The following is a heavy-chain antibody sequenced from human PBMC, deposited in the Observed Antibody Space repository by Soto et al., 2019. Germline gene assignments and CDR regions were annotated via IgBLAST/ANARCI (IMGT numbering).Heavy chain of an antibody. CDR2: IWYDGSNK. V-gene: IGHV3-33*01. CDR1: GFTFSSYG. D-gene: IGHD1-1*01. Sequence: QVQLVESGGGVVQPGRSLRLSCAASGFTFSSYGMHWVRQAPGKGLEWVAIIWYDGSNKYYADSVKGRFTISRDNSKHTLYLQMNSLRAEDTAVYYCARDRGRTGTAGMDVWGQGTTVTVSS. J-gene: IGHJ6*02. CDR3: ARDRGRTGTAGMDV.